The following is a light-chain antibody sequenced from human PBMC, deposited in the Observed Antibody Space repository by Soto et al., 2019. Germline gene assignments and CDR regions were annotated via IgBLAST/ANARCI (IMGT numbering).Light chain of an antibody. J-gene: IGKJ3*01. Sequence: VVLTQSPATLSLSPGEPATLSCRASRPVYINALAWYQQKPGRTPTLLIYGASTRGTGIPDRSSSTGSGTDCSRLISSVEPEDFADYYCRHNGDSPFNFSPGNRV. CDR2: GAS. CDR1: RPVYINA. CDR3: RHNGDSPFN. V-gene: IGKV3-20*01.